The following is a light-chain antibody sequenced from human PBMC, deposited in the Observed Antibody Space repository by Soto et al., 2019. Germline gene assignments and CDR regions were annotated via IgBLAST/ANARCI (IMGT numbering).Light chain of an antibody. CDR3: SSYSISDTLYV. V-gene: IGLV2-14*01. CDR2: EVN. Sequence: QSVLTQPASVSGSPGQSITISCTGTSGDVGAYNYVSWYQHHPGKAPKLMIYEVNYRPSGVSDRFSASKSGNTASLTISGLQAEDEADYYCSSYSISDTLYVFGTGTKVTVL. CDR1: SGDVGAYNY. J-gene: IGLJ1*01.